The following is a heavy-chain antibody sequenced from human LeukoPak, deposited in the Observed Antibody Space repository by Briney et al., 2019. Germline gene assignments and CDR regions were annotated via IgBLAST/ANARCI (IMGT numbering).Heavy chain of an antibody. CDR2: ISYDGSNK. Sequence: GGSLRLSCAASGFTFISYGMHWVRQAPGKGLEWVAVISYDGSNKYYADSVKGRFTISRDNSKNTLYLQMNSLRAEDTAVYYCAKRGTDWGQGTLVTVSS. D-gene: IGHD3-16*01. CDR1: GFTFISYG. CDR3: AKRGTD. J-gene: IGHJ4*02. V-gene: IGHV3-30*18.